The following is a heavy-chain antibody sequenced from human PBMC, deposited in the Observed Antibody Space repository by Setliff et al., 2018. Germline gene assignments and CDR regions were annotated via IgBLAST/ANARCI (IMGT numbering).Heavy chain of an antibody. J-gene: IGHJ3*02. CDR3: ARESVGATPDAFDI. V-gene: IGHV1-69*05. D-gene: IGHD1-26*01. CDR2: IIPIFGTT. CDR1: GGTLSNFA. Sequence: SVKVSCKASGGTLSNFAISWVRQAPGQGLEWMGGIIPIFGTTNYAQKFQGRVTISTDESTSTAYMELSSLRSEDTAVYYCARESVGATPDAFDIWGQGTMVTVSS.